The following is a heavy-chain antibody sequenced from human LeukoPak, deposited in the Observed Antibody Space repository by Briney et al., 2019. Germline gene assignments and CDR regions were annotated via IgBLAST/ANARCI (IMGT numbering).Heavy chain of an antibody. D-gene: IGHD3-10*02. V-gene: IGHV3-30*18. CDR2: ISYDGGNT. Sequence: PGGSLRLSCAASGFTFSSYGMHWVRQAPGKGLEWVAVISYDGGNTYYADSVKGRFTISRDNSKNTVFLQMHSLRGDDTAVYYCVKFVRYYFDYWGQGTLVTVSS. CDR1: GFTFSSYG. J-gene: IGHJ4*02. CDR3: VKFVRYYFDY.